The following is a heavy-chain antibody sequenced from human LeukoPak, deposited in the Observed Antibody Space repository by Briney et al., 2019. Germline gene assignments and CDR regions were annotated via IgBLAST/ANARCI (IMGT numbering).Heavy chain of an antibody. J-gene: IGHJ4*02. V-gene: IGHV3-33*01. D-gene: IGHD3-9*01. CDR3: ARGKYDILTGCYYFDY. CDR2: IWYDGSNK. CDR1: GFTFSSYS. Sequence: PGRSLRLSCAASGFTFSSYSMHWVRQAPGKGLEWVAVIWYDGSNKYYADSVKGRFTISRDNSKNTPYLQMNSLRAEDTAVYYCARGKYDILTGCYYFDYWGQGTLVTVSS.